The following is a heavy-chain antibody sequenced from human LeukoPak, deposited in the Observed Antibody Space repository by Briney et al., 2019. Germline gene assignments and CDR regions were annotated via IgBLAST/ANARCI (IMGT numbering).Heavy chain of an antibody. J-gene: IGHJ6*03. Sequence: SGGSLRLSCAASGFTFSSYAMSWVRQAPGKGLEWVSAISGSGGSTYYADSVKGRFTISRDNSNNTPYLQMNSLRAEDTAVYYCAKDLYCSSTSCYMDVWGKGTTVTVSS. V-gene: IGHV3-23*01. CDR1: GFTFSSYA. CDR2: ISGSGGST. D-gene: IGHD2-2*01. CDR3: AKDLYCSSTSCYMDV.